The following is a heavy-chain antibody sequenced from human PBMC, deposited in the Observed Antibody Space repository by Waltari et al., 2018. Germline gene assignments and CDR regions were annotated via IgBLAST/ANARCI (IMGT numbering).Heavy chain of an antibody. D-gene: IGHD2-15*01. J-gene: IGHJ6*02. Sequence: QVQLVQSGAEVKKPGASVKVSCKASGYTFTSYYMHWVRQAPGQGLEWMGIINPSGGRTSYAQKFQGRVTMTRDTSTSTVYMELSSLRSEDTAVYYCARDPTLVGVYYYGMDVWGQGTTVTVSS. V-gene: IGHV1-46*01. CDR2: INPSGGRT. CDR3: ARDPTLVGVYYYGMDV. CDR1: GYTFTSYY.